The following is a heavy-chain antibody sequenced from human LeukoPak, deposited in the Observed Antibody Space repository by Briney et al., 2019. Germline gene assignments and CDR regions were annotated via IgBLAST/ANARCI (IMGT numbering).Heavy chain of an antibody. CDR3: ARRNSQSAAFDI. V-gene: IGHV4-34*01. CDR1: GGSFSGYY. D-gene: IGHD2/OR15-2a*01. J-gene: IGHJ3*02. Sequence: SETLSLTCAVYGGSFSGYYWSWIRQPPGKGLEWIGEINHSGSTNYNPSLKSQVTISVDTSKNQFSLKLSSVTAADTDVYYCARRNSQSAAFDIWGQGTMVTVSS. CDR2: INHSGST.